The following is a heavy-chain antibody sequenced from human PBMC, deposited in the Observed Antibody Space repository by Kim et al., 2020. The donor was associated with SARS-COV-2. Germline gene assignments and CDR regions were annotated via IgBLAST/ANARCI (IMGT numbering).Heavy chain of an antibody. CDR2: IIPIFGTA. V-gene: IGHV1-69*13. J-gene: IGHJ4*02. CDR3: ERAEGYDSSGYSGDY. Sequence: SVKVSCKASGGTFSSYAISWVRQAPGQGLEWMGGIIPIFGTANYAQKFQGRVTITADESTSTAYMELSSLRSEDTAVYYWERAEGYDSSGYSGDYWGQGTLVTVSS. CDR1: GGTFSSYA. D-gene: IGHD3-22*01.